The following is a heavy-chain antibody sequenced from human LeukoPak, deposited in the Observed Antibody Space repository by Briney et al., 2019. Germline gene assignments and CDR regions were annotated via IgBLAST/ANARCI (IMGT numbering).Heavy chain of an antibody. CDR1: GFPFSFYA. J-gene: IGHJ4*02. CDR3: AKDLGSSGWHLDY. V-gene: IGHV3-23*01. Sequence: QTGGSLRLSCAASGFPFSFYAMTWVRQAPGKGLEGVTGISRGGDNTYYADSVKGRFTISRDNSKNTLYLQTNSLRAEDTAVYYCAKDLGSSGWHLDYWGQGTMVTVSS. CDR2: ISRGGDNT. D-gene: IGHD6-19*01.